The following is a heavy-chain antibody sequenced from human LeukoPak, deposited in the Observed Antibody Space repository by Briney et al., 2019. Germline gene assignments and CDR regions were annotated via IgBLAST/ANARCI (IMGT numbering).Heavy chain of an antibody. CDR1: GFTFSSYG. V-gene: IGHV3-30*02. CDR3: AKDPTYYYDSSGVDY. CDR2: IRYDGSNK. Sequence: GGSLRLSCAASGFTFSSYGMHWVRQAPGKGLEWVAFIRYDGSNKYYADSVKGRFTISRDNSKNTLYLQMNSLRAEDTAVYYCAKDPTYYYDSSGVDYWGQGTLVTVSS. D-gene: IGHD3-22*01. J-gene: IGHJ4*02.